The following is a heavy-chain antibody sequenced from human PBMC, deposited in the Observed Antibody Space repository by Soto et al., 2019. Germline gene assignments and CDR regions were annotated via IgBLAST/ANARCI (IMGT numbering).Heavy chain of an antibody. Sequence: PGGSLSLSFSASGFTFSSYAMSWVRQAPGKGLEWVSAISGSGGSTYYADSVKGRFTISRDNSKNTLYLQMNSLRAEGTAVYYCAKDHRLWFGELWPLFDPWGQGTLVTVSS. CDR1: GFTFSSYA. CDR2: ISGSGGST. CDR3: AKDHRLWFGELWPLFDP. D-gene: IGHD3-10*01. J-gene: IGHJ5*02. V-gene: IGHV3-23*01.